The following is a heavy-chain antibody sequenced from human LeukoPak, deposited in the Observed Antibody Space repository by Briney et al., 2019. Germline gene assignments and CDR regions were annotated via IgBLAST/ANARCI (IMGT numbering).Heavy chain of an antibody. Sequence: SETLSLPCVVYGGSFRGYLWSWLRQPPGKALEGFGEITPSGSTNYSPSLKSRVSISIDTAKKKLSLRLTSVTAADSAVYYCASSFYYDSRDYWGQGTLVTVSS. CDR1: GGSFRGYL. J-gene: IGHJ4*02. CDR2: ITPSGST. D-gene: IGHD3-22*01. CDR3: ASSFYYDSRDY. V-gene: IGHV4-34*01.